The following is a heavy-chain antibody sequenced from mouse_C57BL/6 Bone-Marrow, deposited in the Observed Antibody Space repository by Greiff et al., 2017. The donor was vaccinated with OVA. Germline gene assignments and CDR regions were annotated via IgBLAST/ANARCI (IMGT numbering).Heavy chain of an antibody. CDR2: IHPNSGST. Sequence: VQLVESGAELVKPGASVKLSCKASGYTFTSYWMHWVKQRPGQGLEWIGMIHPNSGSTNYNEKFKSKATLTVDKSSSTAYMQLSSLTSEDSAVYYCARYYYGSSSSWFAYWGQGTLVTVSA. CDR3: ARYYYGSSSSWFAY. CDR1: GYTFTSYW. J-gene: IGHJ3*01. V-gene: IGHV1-64*01. D-gene: IGHD1-1*01.